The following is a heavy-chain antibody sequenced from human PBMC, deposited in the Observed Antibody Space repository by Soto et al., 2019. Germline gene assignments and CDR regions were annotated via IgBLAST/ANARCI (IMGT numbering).Heavy chain of an antibody. D-gene: IGHD3-22*01. CDR1: GFTFSSYG. J-gene: IGHJ4*02. Sequence: PGGSLRLSCAASGFTFSSYGMHWVRQAPGKGLEWVAVISYDGSNKYYADSVKGRFTISRDNSKNTLYLQMNSLRAEDTAVYYCAKDLWVQNYYDSSGYYYVPLVGCDYWGQGTLVTVSS. CDR2: ISYDGSNK. V-gene: IGHV3-30*18. CDR3: AKDLWVQNYYDSSGYYYVPLVGCDY.